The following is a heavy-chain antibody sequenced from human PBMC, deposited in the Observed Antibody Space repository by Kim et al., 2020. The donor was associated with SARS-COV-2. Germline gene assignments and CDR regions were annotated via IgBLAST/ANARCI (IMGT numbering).Heavy chain of an antibody. CDR3: ARGGGGPGYYYYGMDV. CDR2: ISYDGSNK. V-gene: IGHV3-30*04. Sequence: GGSLRLSCAASGFTFSSYAMHWVRQAPGKGLEWVAVISYDGSNKYYADSVKGRFTISRDNSKNTLYLQMNSLRAEDTAVYYCARGGGGPGYYYYGMDVWGQGTTVTVSS. D-gene: IGHD2-15*01. J-gene: IGHJ6*02. CDR1: GFTFSSYA.